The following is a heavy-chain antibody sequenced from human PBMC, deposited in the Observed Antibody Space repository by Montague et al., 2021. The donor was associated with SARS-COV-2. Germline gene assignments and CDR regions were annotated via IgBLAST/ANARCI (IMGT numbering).Heavy chain of an antibody. J-gene: IGHJ3*02. CDR3: ARTTTRMLYPENAFDI. Sequence: CAISGDSVSINTVTWNWIRQSPSRGLEWLGRTYYRSKWYHDYAISLKSRITINPDTSKNQFSLQLRSVAPEDTAVFYCARTTTRMLYPENAFDIWGQGTMVTVSS. D-gene: IGHD2-15*01. CDR1: GDSVSINTVT. V-gene: IGHV6-1*01. CDR2: TYYRSKWYH.